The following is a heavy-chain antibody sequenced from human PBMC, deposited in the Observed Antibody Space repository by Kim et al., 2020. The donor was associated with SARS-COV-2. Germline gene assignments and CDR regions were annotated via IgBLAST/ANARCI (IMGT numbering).Heavy chain of an antibody. Sequence: SETLSLTCTVSGGSISSSSYYWGWIRQPPGKGLEWIGSIYYSGSTYYNPSLKSRVTISVDTSKNQFSLKLSSVTAAETAVYHCVRHPYLNAVAGTVDYWGQGTLVTVSS. J-gene: IGHJ4*02. CDR2: IYYSGST. D-gene: IGHD6-19*01. CDR3: VRHPYLNAVAGTVDY. V-gene: IGHV4-39*01. CDR1: GGSISSSSYY.